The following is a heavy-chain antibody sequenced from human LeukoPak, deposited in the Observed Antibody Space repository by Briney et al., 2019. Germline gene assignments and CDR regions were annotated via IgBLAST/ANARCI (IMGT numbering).Heavy chain of an antibody. Sequence: PGGSLRLSCAASGFTFSSYAMHWVRQAPGKGLEWVAVISYDGSNKYYADSVKGRFTISRDNSKNTLYLQMNSLRAEDTAVYYCARGSDYFDYWGQGTLDTVSS. CDR1: GFTFSSYA. J-gene: IGHJ4*02. V-gene: IGHV3-30*04. CDR3: ARGSDYFDY. CDR2: ISYDGSNK.